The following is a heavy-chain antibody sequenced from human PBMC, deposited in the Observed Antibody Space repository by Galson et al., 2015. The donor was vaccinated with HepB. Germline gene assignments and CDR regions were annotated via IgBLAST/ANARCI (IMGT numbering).Heavy chain of an antibody. CDR1: GYTFTGYY. D-gene: IGHD3-3*01. CDR3: ARVYPPANYDFWSGPPD. V-gene: IGHV1-2*02. Sequence: VKVSCKASGYTFTGYYMHWVRQAPGQGLEWMGWINPNSGGTNYAQKFQGRVTMTRDTSISTAYMELSRLRSDDTAVYYCARVYPPANYDFWSGPPDWGQGTLVTVSS. J-gene: IGHJ4*02. CDR2: INPNSGGT.